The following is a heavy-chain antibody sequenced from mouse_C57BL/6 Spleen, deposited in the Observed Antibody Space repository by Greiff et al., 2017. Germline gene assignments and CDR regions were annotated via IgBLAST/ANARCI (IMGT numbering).Heavy chain of an antibody. CDR2: IDPYDCYT. J-gene: IGHJ2*01. Sequence: VQLQQSGAELVKPGASVKLSCKASGYTFNSYWMQWVKQRPGQGLEWIGEIDPYDCYTNYNHKFKGKATLTVDTSSSTAYMQLSSLTSEDSAVYYCASWGVSSHDDWGQGTTLTFSS. CDR1: GYTFNSYW. D-gene: IGHD1-1*01. V-gene: IGHV1-50*01. CDR3: ASWGVSSHDD.